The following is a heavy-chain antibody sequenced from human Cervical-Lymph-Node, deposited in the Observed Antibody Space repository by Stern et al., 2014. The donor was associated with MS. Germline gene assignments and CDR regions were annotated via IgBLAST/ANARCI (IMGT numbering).Heavy chain of an antibody. Sequence: QVQLVESGGGVVQPGRSLRVSCATAGFTFTSYAMNWVRQAPGKWLEWVAVISYDGNTKYYADSVKGRFTISRDNSKNTLYLQMSSLRAEDTAVYYCVRERSSRGFDYWGQGSLVTVSS. CDR2: ISYDGNTK. J-gene: IGHJ4*02. V-gene: IGHV3-30-3*01. CDR3: VRERSSRGFDY. D-gene: IGHD5/OR15-5a*01. CDR1: GFTFTSYA.